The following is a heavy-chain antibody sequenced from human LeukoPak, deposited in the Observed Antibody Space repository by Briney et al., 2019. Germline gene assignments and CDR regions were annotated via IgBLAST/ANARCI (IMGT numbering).Heavy chain of an antibody. Sequence: SETLSLTCTVSGYSISSGYYWGWIRQPPGKGLEWIGSIYHSGSTYYNPSLKSRVTISVDTSKNQFSLKLSSVTAADTAVYYCARRGSVYCSSTSCPLNWYFDLWGRGTLVTVSS. CDR2: IYHSGST. J-gene: IGHJ2*01. CDR3: ARRGSVYCSSTSCPLNWYFDL. D-gene: IGHD2-2*01. V-gene: IGHV4-38-2*02. CDR1: GYSISSGYY.